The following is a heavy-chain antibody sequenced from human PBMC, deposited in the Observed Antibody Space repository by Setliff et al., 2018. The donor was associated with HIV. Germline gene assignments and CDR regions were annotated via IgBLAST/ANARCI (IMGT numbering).Heavy chain of an antibody. V-gene: IGHV4-39*07. CDR3: ARGVAAAGL. CDR2: IFYSGHT. CDR1: GGSITRSSYY. Sequence: SETLSLTCTVSGGSITRSSYYWAWIRQPPGKGLEWIGNIFYSGHTFYNPSLRSRVTISVDTSKNQFSLRLSSVTAADTAVYYCARGVAAAGLWGQGTLVTVSS. J-gene: IGHJ4*02. D-gene: IGHD6-13*01.